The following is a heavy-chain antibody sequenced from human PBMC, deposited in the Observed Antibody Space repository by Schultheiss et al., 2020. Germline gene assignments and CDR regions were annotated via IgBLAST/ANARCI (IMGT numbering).Heavy chain of an antibody. J-gene: IGHJ3*02. V-gene: IGHV1-18*01. Sequence: ASVKVSCKASGYTFTSYGISWVRQAPGQGLEWMGWISAYNGNTNYAQKLQGRVTMTTDTSTSTAYMELSSLRSEDTAVYYCARGEVVTALTPLYAFDIWGRGGMVTVAS. CDR1: GYTFTSYG. CDR3: ARGEVVTALTPLYAFDI. CDR2: ISAYNGNT. D-gene: IGHD2-21*02.